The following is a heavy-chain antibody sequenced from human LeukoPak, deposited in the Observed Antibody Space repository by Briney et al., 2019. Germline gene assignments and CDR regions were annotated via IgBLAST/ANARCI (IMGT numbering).Heavy chain of an antibody. J-gene: IGHJ4*02. Sequence: GGSLRLSCAASGFNFRSYWMHWVRQAPGKGLEWVSYITPEKTFHYIDSVKGRFTISRDNAKNSLYLQMNSLSAEDTAVYYCARVPGGYDTLYDYWGQGTLVTVSS. V-gene: IGHV3-69-1*02. CDR3: ARVPGGYDTLYDY. CDR2: ITPEKTF. D-gene: IGHD5-12*01. CDR1: GFNFRSYW.